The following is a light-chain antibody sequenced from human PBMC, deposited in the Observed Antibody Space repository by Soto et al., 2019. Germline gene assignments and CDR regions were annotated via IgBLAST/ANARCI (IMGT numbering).Light chain of an antibody. CDR1: SSNIGSNP. V-gene: IGLV1-44*01. CDR3: AAWDNNLNSKV. Sequence: QSVLTQPPSASGTPGQRVTISCSGSSSNIGSNPVNWYQQLPGTAPTLLIYNNNQRPSGVPDRFSGSKSGTSASLAISGLQSEDEADYYCAAWDNNLNSKVFGGGTKVTVL. J-gene: IGLJ2*01. CDR2: NNN.